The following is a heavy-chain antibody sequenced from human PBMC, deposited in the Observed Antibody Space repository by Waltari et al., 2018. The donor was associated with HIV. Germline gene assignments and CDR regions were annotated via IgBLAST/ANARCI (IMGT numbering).Heavy chain of an antibody. V-gene: IGHV3-23*01. CDR2: LSGSGDGT. J-gene: IGHJ6*02. D-gene: IGHD4-4*01. CDR3: AIQYNPLHDDYYGMDV. Sequence: EVQLLESGGGLVQPGGSLRLSCVASGFTFANYGMTWVRQAPGKGLEGLSGLSGSGDGTHYADSVKGRFTIARDNSRNTLYLQMNSLRAEDTAVYYCAIQYNPLHDDYYGMDVWGQGTTVTVSS. CDR1: GFTFANYG.